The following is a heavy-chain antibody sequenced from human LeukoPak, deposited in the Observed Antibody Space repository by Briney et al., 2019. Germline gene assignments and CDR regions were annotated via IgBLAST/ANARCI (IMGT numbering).Heavy chain of an antibody. Sequence: ASETLSLTCTVSGGSISSSSYYWGWIRQPPGKGLEWIGSIYYSGSTYYNPSLKSRVTISVDTSKNQFSLKVSSVTAADTAVYYCAREPSKKGAHYMAVWGKGTTVT. CDR1: GGSISSSSYY. CDR2: IYYSGST. J-gene: IGHJ6*03. D-gene: IGHD3-16*01. CDR3: AREPSKKGAHYMAV. V-gene: IGHV4-39*07.